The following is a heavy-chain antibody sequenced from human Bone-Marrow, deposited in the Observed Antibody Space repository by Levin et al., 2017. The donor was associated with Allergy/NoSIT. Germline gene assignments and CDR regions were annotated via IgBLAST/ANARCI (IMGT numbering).Heavy chain of an antibody. CDR2: IYRDGFT. Sequence: GGSLRLSCAASGFTVSSNNMNWVRQAPGKGLEWVSVIYRDGFTYYADSVKGRFTISRDNSKNTIYLQMNSLKGEDTAIYYCARQITGDGGAYWGQGTLVTVSS. J-gene: IGHJ4*02. V-gene: IGHV3-53*01. CDR3: ARQITGDGGAY. CDR1: GFTVSSNN. D-gene: IGHD7-27*01.